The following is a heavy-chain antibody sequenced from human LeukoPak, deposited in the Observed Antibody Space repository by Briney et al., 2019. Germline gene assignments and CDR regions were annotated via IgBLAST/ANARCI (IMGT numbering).Heavy chain of an antibody. CDR3: ARRIGSREASGSSGYYVDY. CDR2: IYPGDSDT. J-gene: IGHJ4*02. D-gene: IGHD3-22*01. CDR1: GYSFTSYW. Sequence: GESLKISCKGSGYSFTSYWIGWVRQMPGKGLEWMGIIYPGDSDTRYSPSFQGQVTISADKSISTAYLQWSSLKASDTAMYYCARRIGSREASGSSGYYVDYWGQGTLVTVSS. V-gene: IGHV5-51*01.